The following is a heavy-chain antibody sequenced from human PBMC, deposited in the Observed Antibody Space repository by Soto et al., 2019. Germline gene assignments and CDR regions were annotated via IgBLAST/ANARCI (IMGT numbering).Heavy chain of an antibody. J-gene: IGHJ3*01. V-gene: IGHV4-59*01. CDR1: GGSISVYY. CDR2: ISYTGST. Sequence: SQTLSLTCTVSGGSISVYYWTWIRQPPGKELEWIGYISYTGSTNYNPSLKSRVTISVDTTKNQFSLKLSSVTAAETDVYYCAREGYSSSWYLAGAFDLWGQGTMVT. CDR3: AREGYSSSWYLAGAFDL. D-gene: IGHD6-13*01.